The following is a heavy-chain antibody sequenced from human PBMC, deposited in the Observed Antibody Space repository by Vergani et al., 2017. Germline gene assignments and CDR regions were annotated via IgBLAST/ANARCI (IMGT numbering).Heavy chain of an antibody. D-gene: IGHD1-7*01. V-gene: IGHV4-34*01. CDR2: INHSGST. Sequence: QVQLQQWGAGLLKPSETLSLTCAVYGGSFSGYYWSWIRQPPGKGLEWIGEINHSGSTNYNPSLKSRVTISVDTSKNQFSLKLSSVTAADTAVYYCARDDQASREPDKLELHWFDPWGQGTLVTVSS. CDR1: GGSFSGYY. CDR3: ARDDQASREPDKLELHWFDP. J-gene: IGHJ5*02.